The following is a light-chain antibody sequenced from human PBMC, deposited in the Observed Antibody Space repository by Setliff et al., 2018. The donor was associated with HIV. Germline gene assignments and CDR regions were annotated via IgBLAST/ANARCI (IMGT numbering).Light chain of an antibody. CDR3: SSYTTTTIVV. CDR2: EVS. J-gene: IGLJ2*01. CDR1: NSDVGGYHY. V-gene: IGLV2-14*01. Sequence: PASVSGSPGQSITISCTGTNSDVGGYHYVSWYQQHPGKAPKLMIYEVSNRPSGVSNRFSGSKSGNTASLTISGLQAEDEADYYCSSYTTTTIVVFGGGTKVTVL.